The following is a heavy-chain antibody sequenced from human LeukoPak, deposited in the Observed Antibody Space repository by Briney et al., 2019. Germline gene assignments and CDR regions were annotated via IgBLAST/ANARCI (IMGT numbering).Heavy chain of an antibody. Sequence: GSLRLSCAASGFPFSSYWVSWVRQAPGKGLEWVANIKQDGSEKYYVDSVKGRFTISRDNAKNSLYLQMNSLRAEDTAVYYCAREGYDISILFDYWGQGTLVTVSS. CDR1: GFPFSSYW. CDR2: IKQDGSEK. D-gene: IGHD3-9*01. CDR3: AREGYDISILFDY. J-gene: IGHJ4*02. V-gene: IGHV3-7*03.